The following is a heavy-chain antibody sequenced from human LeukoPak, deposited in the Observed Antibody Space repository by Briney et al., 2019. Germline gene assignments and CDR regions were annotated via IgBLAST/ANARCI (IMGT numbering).Heavy chain of an antibody. CDR2: INPNSGGT. D-gene: IGHD3-3*01. CDR1: GYTLTGYY. V-gene: IGHV1-2*02. Sequence: ASVKVSCKASGYTLTGYYMHWVRQAPGQGLEWMGWINPNSGGTNYAQKFQGRVTMTRDTSISTAYMELSRLRSDDTAVYYCARDREIFRVGENYYMDVWGKGTTVTVSS. CDR3: ARDREIFRVGENYYMDV. J-gene: IGHJ6*03.